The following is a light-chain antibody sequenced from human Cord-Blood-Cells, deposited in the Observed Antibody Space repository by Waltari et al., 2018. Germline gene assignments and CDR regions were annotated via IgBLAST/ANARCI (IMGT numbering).Light chain of an antibody. V-gene: IGLV2-23*01. CDR3: CSYAGSSTLV. Sequence: QSALTQPASVSGSPGQSITISCTGTSSDVGSYNLASWYQQHPGKAPKLMIYEGSKRPSGVSNRFSGSKSGNTASLTISGLQAEDEADYYCCSYAGSSTLVFGGGTKLTV. CDR1: SSDVGSYNL. J-gene: IGLJ2*01. CDR2: EGS.